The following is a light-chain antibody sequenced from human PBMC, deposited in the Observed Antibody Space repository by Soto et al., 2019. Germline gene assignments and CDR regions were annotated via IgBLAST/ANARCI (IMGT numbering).Light chain of an antibody. Sequence: QPVLTQPPSASGTPGQKVTISCSGSSSNIGRNTVNWYQQLTGTAPKLLIYSNNQRPSGVPDRFSGSKSGTSGSLAISGLQSEDEADYYCAGWDDSLNGPVFGGGTKLTVL. J-gene: IGLJ2*01. CDR3: AGWDDSLNGPV. CDR1: SSNIGRNT. CDR2: SNN. V-gene: IGLV1-44*01.